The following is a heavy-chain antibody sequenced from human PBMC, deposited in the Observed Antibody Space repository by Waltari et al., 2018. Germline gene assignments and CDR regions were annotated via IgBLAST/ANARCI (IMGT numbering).Heavy chain of an antibody. CDR1: GYTLPGYY. D-gene: IGHD2-15*01. CDR2: VNPNSGDT. Sequence: QVHLMQSGAEVKKPGASVKVSCKTSGYTLPGYYMHWVRQAPGQGLEWMGWVNPNSGDTNYAQKFQGRVTMTRDTSISTAYMELSRLRSDDAAVYFCARELLVVTSPYYGLDVWGQGTTVTVSS. V-gene: IGHV1-2*02. CDR3: ARELLVVTSPYYGLDV. J-gene: IGHJ6*02.